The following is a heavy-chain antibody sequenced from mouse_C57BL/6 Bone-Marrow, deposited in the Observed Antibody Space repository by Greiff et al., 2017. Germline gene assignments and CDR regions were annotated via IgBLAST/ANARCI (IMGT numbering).Heavy chain of an antibody. V-gene: IGHV1-82*01. CDR2: IYPGDGDT. D-gene: IGHD2-2*01. J-gene: IGHJ4*01. CDR3: EREGYDGASDY. CDR1: GYAFSSSW. Sequence: QVQLQQSGPELVKPGASVKISCKASGYAFSSSWMNWVKQRPGQGLEWIGRIYPGDGDTNYNGKFKGKATLTADKSSSTAYMQLSSLTSEDSAVSFGEREGYDGASDYWGQGTSVTVSS.